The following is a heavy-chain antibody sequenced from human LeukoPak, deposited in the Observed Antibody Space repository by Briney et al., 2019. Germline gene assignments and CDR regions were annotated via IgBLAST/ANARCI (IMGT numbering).Heavy chain of an antibody. J-gene: IGHJ6*03. V-gene: IGHV1-18*01. CDR3: ARDGNWGSDNYYYMDV. Sequence: GAAVKVSCKASGYTFTSYGISWVRQAPGQGLEWMGWISAYNGNTNYAQKLQGRVTMTRDMSTSTVYMELSSLRSEDTAVYYCARDGNWGSDNYYYMDVWGKGTTVTVSS. CDR1: GYTFTSYG. CDR2: ISAYNGNT. D-gene: IGHD7-27*01.